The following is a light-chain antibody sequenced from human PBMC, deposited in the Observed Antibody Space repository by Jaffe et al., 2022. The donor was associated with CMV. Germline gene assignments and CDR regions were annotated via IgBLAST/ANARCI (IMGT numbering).Light chain of an antibody. Sequence: QSALTQPASVSGSPGQSITISCTGTSSDIGGYHFVSWYQQLPGKAPKLMIYDVSYRPSGVSNRFSGSKSGNTASLTISGLQAEDEADYYCSSYTSSSTLVFGTGTKVTVL. J-gene: IGLJ1*01. CDR3: SSYTSSSTLV. CDR1: SSDIGGYHF. CDR2: DVS. V-gene: IGLV2-14*03.